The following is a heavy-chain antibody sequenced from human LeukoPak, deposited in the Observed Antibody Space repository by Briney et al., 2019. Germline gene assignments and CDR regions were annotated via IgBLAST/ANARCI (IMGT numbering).Heavy chain of an antibody. V-gene: IGHV3-11*04. CDR1: GFTFSDYY. Sequence: KPGGSLRLSCAASGFTFSDYYMSWIRQAPGKGLEWVSYISSSDSTIYYADSVRGRFTISRDNAKNSLYLQMNSLRDEDTSVYYCARDPLKPTWGKDYFDYWGQGTLVTVSS. D-gene: IGHD3-16*01. J-gene: IGHJ4*02. CDR3: ARDPLKPTWGKDYFDY. CDR2: ISSSDSTI.